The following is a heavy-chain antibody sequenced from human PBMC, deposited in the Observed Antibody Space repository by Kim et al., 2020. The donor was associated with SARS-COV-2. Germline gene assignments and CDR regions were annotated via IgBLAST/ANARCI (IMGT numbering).Heavy chain of an antibody. CDR3: ATGRFSYYNY. D-gene: IGHD3-16*01. CDR2: EK. J-gene: IGHJ4*02. Sequence: EKNYVDSVKGRFTISRDNTENSLYLQMSSLRAEDTALYYCATGRFSYYNYWGQGTLVTVSA. V-gene: IGHV3-7*03.